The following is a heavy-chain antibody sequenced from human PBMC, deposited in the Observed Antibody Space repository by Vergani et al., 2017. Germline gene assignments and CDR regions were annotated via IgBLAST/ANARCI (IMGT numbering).Heavy chain of an antibody. J-gene: IGHJ4*02. D-gene: IGHD6-19*01. Sequence: QVQLQESGPGLVKPSQTLSLTCTVSGGSISSYYWNWIRQPAGKGLEWIGRIYTSGSANYNPSLKSRVTISVDTSKNHLSLKLSSVTAADTAVYYCAREDPYSSGWYGSFDYWGQGTLVTVSS. CDR3: AREDPYSSGWYGSFDY. V-gene: IGHV4-61*02. CDR2: IYTSGSA. CDR1: GGSISSYY.